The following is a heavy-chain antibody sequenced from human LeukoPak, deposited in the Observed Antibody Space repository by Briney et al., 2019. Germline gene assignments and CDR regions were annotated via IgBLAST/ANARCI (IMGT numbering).Heavy chain of an antibody. Sequence: SETLSLTCTVPGGSISRRLHYWSWIRQPEGKGLELIGYIFQSGSTYYNPSLKTRVTISIDTSKNQFSLNLNSVTAADTAVYFCARGLSPPPPWFDYWGPGSLVTVSS. D-gene: IGHD3-16*02. V-gene: IGHV4-30-2*01. CDR1: GGSISRRLHY. J-gene: IGHJ4*02. CDR2: IFQSGST. CDR3: ARGLSPPPPWFDY.